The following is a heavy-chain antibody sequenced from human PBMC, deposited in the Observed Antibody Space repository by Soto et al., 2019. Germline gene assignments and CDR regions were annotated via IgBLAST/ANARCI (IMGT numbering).Heavy chain of an antibody. CDR3: VRIRGGGAYAL. V-gene: IGHV3-7*05. J-gene: IGHJ3*01. CDR2: IKPDGSEK. CDR1: GFTFTDHW. D-gene: IGHD3-3*01. Sequence: EVQLVESGGGLVQPGGSLRLSCVASGFTFTDHWMTWVRQAPGRRPEWVANIKPDGSEKYYMDSVRGRFAISRDNAKNSLSLRMNSLGPEDTAMFYCVRIRGGGAYALWGQGTMVTVS.